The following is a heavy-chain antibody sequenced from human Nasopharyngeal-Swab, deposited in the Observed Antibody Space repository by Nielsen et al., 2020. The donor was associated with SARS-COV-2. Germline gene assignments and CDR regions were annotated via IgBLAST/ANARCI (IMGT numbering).Heavy chain of an antibody. CDR1: GFTFSSYW. V-gene: IGHV3-7*01. Sequence: GESLKISCEASGFTFSSYWMSWVRKAPVKGLECVANIKQDGSEKYYVDSVKGRFTISRDNAKNSLYLQMNSLRAEDTAVYYCAREGGDQVRGVIIGYYYYDGMDGWGQGNTVTVYS. CDR3: AREGGDQVRGVIIGYYYYDGMDG. D-gene: IGHD3-10*01. J-gene: IGHJ6*02. CDR2: IKQDGSEK.